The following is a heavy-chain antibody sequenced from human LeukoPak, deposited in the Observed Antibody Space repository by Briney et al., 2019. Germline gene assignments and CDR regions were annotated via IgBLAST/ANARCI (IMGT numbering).Heavy chain of an antibody. CDR3: ASNSRGYSGYAFDY. CDR1: GGTFSNYA. V-gene: IGHV1-18*01. D-gene: IGHD5-12*01. CDR2: ISAYNGNT. Sequence: GASVKVSCKASGGTFSNYAVTWVRQAPGQGLEWMGWISAYNGNTNYAQKLQGRVTMTTDTSTSTAYMELRSLRSDDTAVYYCASNSRGYSGYAFDYWGQGTLVTVSS. J-gene: IGHJ4*02.